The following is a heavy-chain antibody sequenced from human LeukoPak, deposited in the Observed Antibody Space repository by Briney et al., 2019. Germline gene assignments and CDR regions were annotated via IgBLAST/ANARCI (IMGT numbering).Heavy chain of an antibody. Sequence: GRSLRLSCAASGFTFSSYGMHWVRQAPGKGLEWVAVIWYDGSNKYYADSVKGRFTISRDNSKNTLYLQMNSLRAEDTAVYYCAKGGKYQLLPFDYWGQGTLVTVSS. D-gene: IGHD2-2*01. V-gene: IGHV3-33*06. CDR1: GFTFSSYG. CDR3: AKGGKYQLLPFDY. CDR2: IWYDGSNK. J-gene: IGHJ4*02.